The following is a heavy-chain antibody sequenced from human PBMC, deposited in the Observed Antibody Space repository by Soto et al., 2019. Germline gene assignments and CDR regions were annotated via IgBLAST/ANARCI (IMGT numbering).Heavy chain of an antibody. V-gene: IGHV1-69*13. CDR2: IIPIFGTA. D-gene: IGHD1-1*01. CDR1: GGTFSSYA. CDR3: ARGKGMEENYYYHGMDV. J-gene: IGHJ6*02. Sequence: SVKISCTASGGTFSSYAISLVRQAPGQGLEWMGGIIPIFGTANYAQKFQGRVTITADESTSIAYMELSSLRSEDTAVYYCARGKGMEENYYYHGMDVWGQGTTVTVS.